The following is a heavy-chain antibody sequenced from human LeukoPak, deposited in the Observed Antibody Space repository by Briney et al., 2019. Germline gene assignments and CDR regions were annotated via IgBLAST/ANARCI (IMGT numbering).Heavy chain of an antibody. V-gene: IGHV1-2*02. CDR2: INPNSGGT. CDR1: GYTFTGYY. Sequence: ASVKVSCKASGYTFTGYYMHWVRQAPGQGLEWMGWINPNSGGTNYAQKFQGRVTMTRDTSISTAYMELSRLRSDDTAVYYCARVGLVSSSWHYDYWGQGTLVTVSS. CDR3: ARVGLVSSSWHYDY. J-gene: IGHJ4*02. D-gene: IGHD6-13*01.